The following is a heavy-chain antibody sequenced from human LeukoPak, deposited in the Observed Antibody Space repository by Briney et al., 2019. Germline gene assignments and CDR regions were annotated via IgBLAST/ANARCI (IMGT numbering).Heavy chain of an antibody. CDR1: GFRFSDYV. CDR3: VRDLVYEIDY. D-gene: IGHD5/OR15-5a*01. J-gene: IGHJ4*02. CDR2: ISHDGII. V-gene: IGHV3-74*01. Sequence: QPGGSLRLSCETAGFRFSDYVMHWVRRTPGKGLAWVSRISHDGIISYADSVEGRFTISRDNAKNTLILQMNSLRVEDTAVYYCVRDLVYEIDYWGRGTLVTVSS.